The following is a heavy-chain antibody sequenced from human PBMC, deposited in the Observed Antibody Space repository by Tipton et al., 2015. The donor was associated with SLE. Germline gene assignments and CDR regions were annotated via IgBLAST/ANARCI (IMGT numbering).Heavy chain of an antibody. CDR3: AREDSSGANDFDY. CDR1: GYSISNSYY. D-gene: IGHD3-22*01. J-gene: IGHJ4*02. V-gene: IGHV4-38-2*02. Sequence: PGLVKPSGTLSLTCAVSGYSISNSYYWGWIRQPPGKGLEWIGYVYFSGTTNYNPSLKSRVTISVDTSKNQFSLKLSSVTAADTAVYYCAREDSSGANDFDYWGQGTLVTVSS. CDR2: VYFSGTT.